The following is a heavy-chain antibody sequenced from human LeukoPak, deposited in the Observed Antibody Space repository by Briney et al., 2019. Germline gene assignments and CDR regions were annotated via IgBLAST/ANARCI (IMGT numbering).Heavy chain of an antibody. CDR2: IKPDGSER. V-gene: IGHV3-7*01. CDR3: ARDPRYDFWSGYADY. CDR1: GLSFSNSW. Sequence: GGSLRLSCAASGLSFSNSWMCWVRQAPGKGLEWVANIKPDGSERYYVDSVKGRFTISRDNAKNSLYLQMNSLRAEDTAVYYCARDPRYDFWSGYADYWGQGTLVTVSS. J-gene: IGHJ4*02. D-gene: IGHD3-3*01.